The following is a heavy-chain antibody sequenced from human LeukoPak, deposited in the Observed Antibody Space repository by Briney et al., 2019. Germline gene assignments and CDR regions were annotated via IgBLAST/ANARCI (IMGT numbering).Heavy chain of an antibody. V-gene: IGHV4-34*01. CDR3: ARRFYSDYDVK. CDR1: GGSFRDYY. J-gene: IGHJ4*02. D-gene: IGHD3-3*01. CDR2: INHSGST. Sequence: SETLSLTCAVYGGSFRDYYLSWIRQPPGKGLEWIGEINHSGSTNYNPSLKSRVTISVDTSKNQISLNLNSVTAADTAVYYCARRFYSDYDVKWGQGTLVTVSS.